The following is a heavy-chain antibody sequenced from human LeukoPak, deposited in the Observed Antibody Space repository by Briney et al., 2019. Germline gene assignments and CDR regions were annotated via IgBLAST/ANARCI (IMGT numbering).Heavy chain of an antibody. Sequence: PETLSLTCTVSGGSISNYWSWIRQPPGKGLEWIGYIYYSGSTNYNPSLKSRVSISVDTSKNQFSLKLSSVTAADTAVYYCARQRPPSRDGSPFDYWGQGTLVTVSS. CDR1: GGSISNY. CDR2: IYYSGST. CDR3: ARQRPPSRDGSPFDY. D-gene: IGHD1-26*01. V-gene: IGHV4-59*08. J-gene: IGHJ4*02.